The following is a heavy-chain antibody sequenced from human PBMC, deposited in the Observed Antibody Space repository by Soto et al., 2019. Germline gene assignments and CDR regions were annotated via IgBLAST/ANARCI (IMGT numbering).Heavy chain of an antibody. CDR3: AKGLVSGSYHYYYGTDV. J-gene: IGHJ6*02. V-gene: IGHV3-23*01. Sequence: EVEVLESGGGLVQPGGSLRLSCAASGFTFRNYAMSWIRQAPGKGLEWVSGISGSGDDTHFGDSVKGRFTISRDNSKNTIYLQMNGLRADDTAIYYCAKGLVSGSYHYYYGTDVWGQGTTVIVSS. D-gene: IGHD1-26*01. CDR2: ISGSGDDT. CDR1: GFTFRNYA.